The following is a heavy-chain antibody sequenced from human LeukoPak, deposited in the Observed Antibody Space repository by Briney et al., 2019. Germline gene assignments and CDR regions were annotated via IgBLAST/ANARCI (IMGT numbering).Heavy chain of an antibody. CDR1: GASISNDDYY. D-gene: IGHD6-19*01. Sequence: SETLSLTCTVSGASISNDDYYWGWIRQPPSKGLEWIGTISFSGSTYYNPSLESRLTMSIDMSKNHFSLKLSSATAADTAVYYCAKLQWLDNAFDVWGQGTIVTVSS. J-gene: IGHJ3*01. V-gene: IGHV4-39*02. CDR2: ISFSGST. CDR3: AKLQWLDNAFDV.